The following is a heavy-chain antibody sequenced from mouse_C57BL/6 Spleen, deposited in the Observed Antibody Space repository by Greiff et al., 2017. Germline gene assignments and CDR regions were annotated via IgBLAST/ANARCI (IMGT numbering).Heavy chain of an antibody. J-gene: IGHJ2*01. V-gene: IGHV1-85*01. CDR3: ARSGSYYGLDY. CDR2: IYPRDGST. Sequence: VHLVESGPELVKPGASVKLSCKASGYTFTSYDINWVKQRPGQGLEWIGWIYPRDGSTKYNEKFKGKATLTVDTSSSTAYMELHSLTSEDSAVYFCARSGSYYGLDYWGQGTTLTVSS. D-gene: IGHD2-1*01. CDR1: GYTFTSYD.